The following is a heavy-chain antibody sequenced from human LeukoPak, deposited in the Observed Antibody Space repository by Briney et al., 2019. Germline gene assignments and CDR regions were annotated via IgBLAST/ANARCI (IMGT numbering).Heavy chain of an antibody. V-gene: IGHV3-74*01. J-gene: IGHJ4*02. CDR1: GLTFSSYW. CDR3: AVGRGYDIFDY. D-gene: IGHD3-9*01. Sequence: GGSLRLFCAASGLTFSSYWMHWARQDPGKGLLWVSHFNSDGTTTNYAASVRGRFTITRDNAKNTLYLQMNSLRVKDTAVYYCAVGRGYDIFDYWGQGTLVTVSS. CDR2: FNSDGTTT.